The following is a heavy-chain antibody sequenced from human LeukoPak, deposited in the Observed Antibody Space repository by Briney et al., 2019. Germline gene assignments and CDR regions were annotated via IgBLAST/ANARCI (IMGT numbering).Heavy chain of an antibody. Sequence: GGSLRPSCAASGFTFSSYGMHWVRQAPGKGLEWVAFIRYDRRNQYYADSVKGRFTISRDNSKNTLYLQMNSLRTEDTALYYCAKGTVVVTGPLDYWGQGTLVTVSS. CDR3: AKGTVVVTGPLDY. J-gene: IGHJ4*02. D-gene: IGHD3-22*01. V-gene: IGHV3-30*02. CDR1: GFTFSSYG. CDR2: IRYDRRNQ.